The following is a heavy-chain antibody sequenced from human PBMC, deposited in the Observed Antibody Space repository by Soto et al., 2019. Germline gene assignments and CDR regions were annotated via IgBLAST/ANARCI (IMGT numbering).Heavy chain of an antibody. CDR3: AKDGAAAGPYYYYGMDV. D-gene: IGHD6-13*01. V-gene: IGHV3-23*01. CDR1: GFTFSSYA. Sequence: SGGGLVQPGGSLRLSCAASGFTFSSYAMSWVRQAPGKGLEWVSAISGSGGSTYYADSVKGRFTISRDNSKNTLYLQMNSLRAEDTAVYYCAKDGAAAGPYYYYGMDVWGQGTTVTVSS. J-gene: IGHJ6*02. CDR2: ISGSGGST.